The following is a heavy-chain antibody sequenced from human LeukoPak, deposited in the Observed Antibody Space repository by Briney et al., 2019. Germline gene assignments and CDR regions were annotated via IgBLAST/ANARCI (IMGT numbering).Heavy chain of an antibody. CDR3: ARWGSGSYSSFDY. Sequence: GGSLRLSCAASGFTFSSYAMHWVRQAPGKGLEYVSAISSNGGSTYYANSAKGRFTISRDNSKNTLYLQMGSLRAEDMAVYYCARWGSGSYSSFDYWGQGTLVTVSS. D-gene: IGHD1-26*01. J-gene: IGHJ4*02. CDR2: ISSNGGST. CDR1: GFTFSSYA. V-gene: IGHV3-64*01.